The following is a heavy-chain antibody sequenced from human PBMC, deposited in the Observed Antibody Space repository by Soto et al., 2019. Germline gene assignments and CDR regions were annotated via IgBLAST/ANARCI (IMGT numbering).Heavy chain of an antibody. J-gene: IGHJ6*02. D-gene: IGHD6-13*01. V-gene: IGHV4-4*07. CDR2: IDASGNS. CDR1: GDSISSYY. CDR3: ARYSSNWFQTEGMDV. Sequence: SETLSLTCTVSGDSISSYYWNWIGQPAGKGLEWIGRIDASGNSNYNPSLNSRVTMSVATSKKQFSLKVTSVTAADTAVYYCARYSSNWFQTEGMDVWGQGTTVTVSS.